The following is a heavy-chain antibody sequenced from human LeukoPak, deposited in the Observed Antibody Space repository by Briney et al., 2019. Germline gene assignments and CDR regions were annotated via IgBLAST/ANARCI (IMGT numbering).Heavy chain of an antibody. CDR2: ISSSSSYI. Sequence: GGSLRLSCAASGFTFSSYSMNWVRQAPGKGLEWVSPISSSSSYIYYADSVKGRFTISRDNAKNSLYLQMNSLRAEDTAVYYCARGGNCGGDCYSFYYYYYMDVWGKGTTVTVSS. CDR1: GFTFSSYS. CDR3: ARGGNCGGDCYSFYYYYYMDV. D-gene: IGHD2-21*02. V-gene: IGHV3-21*01. J-gene: IGHJ6*03.